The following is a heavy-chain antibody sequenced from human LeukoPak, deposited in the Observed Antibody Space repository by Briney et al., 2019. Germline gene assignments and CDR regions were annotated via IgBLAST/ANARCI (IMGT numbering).Heavy chain of an antibody. CDR3: ARAGYSSSWYDDHYGMDV. CDR1: GYTFTSYA. D-gene: IGHD6-13*01. J-gene: IGHJ6*02. Sequence: ASVTVSCKASGYTFTSYAMHWVRQAPGQRLEWMGWINAGNGNTKYSQKFQGRVTITRDTSASTAYMELSSLRSEDTAVYYCARAGYSSSWYDDHYGMDVWGQGTTVTVSS. V-gene: IGHV1-3*01. CDR2: INAGNGNT.